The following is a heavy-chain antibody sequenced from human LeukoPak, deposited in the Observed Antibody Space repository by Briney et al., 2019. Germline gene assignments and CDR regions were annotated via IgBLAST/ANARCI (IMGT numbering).Heavy chain of an antibody. D-gene: IGHD3-22*01. CDR2: IYHSGST. CDR3: ARDSNYYDSSGPLKPPKLDWYFDL. V-gene: IGHV4-38-2*02. J-gene: IGHJ2*01. CDR1: GYSISSGYY. Sequence: SEALSLTCTVSGYSISSGYYWGWIRQPPGKGLEWIGSIYHSGSTYYNPSLKSRVTISVDTSKNQFSLKLSSVTAADTAVYYCARDSNYYDSSGPLKPPKLDWYFDLWGRGTLVTVSS.